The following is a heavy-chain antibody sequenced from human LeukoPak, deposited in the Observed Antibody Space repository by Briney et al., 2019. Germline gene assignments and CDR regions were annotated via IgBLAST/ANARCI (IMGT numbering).Heavy chain of an antibody. D-gene: IGHD6-13*01. Sequence: GGSLRLSCAASGFTFSSYAMHWVRQAPGKGLEWVAVISYDGSNKYYADSVKGRFTISRDNSKNTLYLQMSSLRAEDTAVYYCAREAGTSWGQGTLVTVSS. J-gene: IGHJ4*02. CDR2: ISYDGSNK. CDR1: GFTFSSYA. V-gene: IGHV3-30*04. CDR3: AREAGTS.